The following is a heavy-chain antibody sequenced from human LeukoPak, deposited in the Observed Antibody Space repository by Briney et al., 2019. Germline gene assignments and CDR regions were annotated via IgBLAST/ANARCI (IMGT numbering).Heavy chain of an antibody. V-gene: IGHV5-51*01. Sequence: LGESLKISCKGSGYSFTSYWIGWVRQMPGKGLEWMGIIYPGDSDTRYSPSFQGQVTISADNSSSTAHRQWSGLHASDPAMYYCARQDIVVVTATPAEYFQHWGEGTLVTVSS. CDR1: GYSFTSYW. D-gene: IGHD2-21*02. J-gene: IGHJ1*01. CDR3: ARQDIVVVTATPAEYFQH. CDR2: IYPGDSDT.